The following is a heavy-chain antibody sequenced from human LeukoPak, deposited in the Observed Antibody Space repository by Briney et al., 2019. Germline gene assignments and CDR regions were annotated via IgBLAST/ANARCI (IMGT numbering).Heavy chain of an antibody. V-gene: IGHV4-38-2*02. CDR2: IYHSGST. Sequence: PSETLSLTCTVSGYSISSGYYWGWIRQPPGKGLEWIGSIYHSGSTYYNPSLKSRVTISVDTSKNQFSLKLSSVTAADTAVYYCARVKSENYDFWSGFFDYWGQGTLVTVSS. CDR3: ARVKSENYDFWSGFFDY. J-gene: IGHJ4*02. D-gene: IGHD3-3*01. CDR1: GYSISSGYY.